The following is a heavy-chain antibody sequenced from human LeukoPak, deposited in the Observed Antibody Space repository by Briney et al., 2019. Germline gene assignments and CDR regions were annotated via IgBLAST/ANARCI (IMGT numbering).Heavy chain of an antibody. CDR3: VRVGEDCTSTSCQRQFDY. Sequence: GGSLRLSCAASGFTFSDYYMSWIRQAPGKGLEWVSYISSSGSTIYYADSVKGRFTISRDNAKNSLYLQMNSLRAEDTAVYYCVRVGEDCTSTSCQRQFDYWGQGTLVTVSS. CDR1: GFTFSDYY. J-gene: IGHJ4*02. D-gene: IGHD2-2*01. V-gene: IGHV3-11*04. CDR2: ISSSGSTI.